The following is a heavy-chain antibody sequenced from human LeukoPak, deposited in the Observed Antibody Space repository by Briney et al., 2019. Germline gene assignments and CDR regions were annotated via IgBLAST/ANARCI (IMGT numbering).Heavy chain of an antibody. Sequence: GGSLRLSCAASGFTFSNYAMSWVRQAPGKGLEWVSAITGSGGNTYYADSVKGRFTISRDNSKNTLYLQMNSLRAEDTALYYCARDWTGYYGSDYWGQGTLVTVSS. CDR1: GFTFSNYA. J-gene: IGHJ4*02. D-gene: IGHD3/OR15-3a*01. CDR2: ITGSGGNT. CDR3: ARDWTGYYGSDY. V-gene: IGHV3-23*01.